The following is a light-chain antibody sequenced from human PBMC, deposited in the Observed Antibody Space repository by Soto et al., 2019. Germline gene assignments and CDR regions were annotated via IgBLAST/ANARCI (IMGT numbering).Light chain of an antibody. CDR2: VAS. Sequence: EVGVTQSPATLSLSQGERATLSCRASQSVSSNLAWYQQKPGPAPRLLICVASTRATGMPARVSGSGSGTEFPPTISRLQSEDFAVYYCQQYNDWPPTFGQGTKVDI. CDR3: QQYNDWPPT. V-gene: IGKV3-15*01. J-gene: IGKJ1*01. CDR1: QSVSSN.